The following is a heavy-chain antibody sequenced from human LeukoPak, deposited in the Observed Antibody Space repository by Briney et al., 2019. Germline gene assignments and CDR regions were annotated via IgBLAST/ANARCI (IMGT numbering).Heavy chain of an antibody. Sequence: GGSLRLSCAASGFTFSSFGMHWVRQAPGKGLEWVAIIWYDGNNKYDADSVKGRFTISRDNSKNMLYLQMNSLRAEDTAVYYCAKDQGIGDYASTDYWGQGTLVTVSS. J-gene: IGHJ4*02. CDR1: GFTFSSFG. V-gene: IGHV3-33*06. D-gene: IGHD4-17*01. CDR3: AKDQGIGDYASTDY. CDR2: IWYDGNNK.